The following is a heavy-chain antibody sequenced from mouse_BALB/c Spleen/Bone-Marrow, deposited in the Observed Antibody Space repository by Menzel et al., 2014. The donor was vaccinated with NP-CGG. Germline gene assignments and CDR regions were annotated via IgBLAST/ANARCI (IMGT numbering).Heavy chain of an antibody. CDR1: GYAFSSYW. CDR3: ARKVYGNYWYFDV. Sequence: VKVVESGAELVRPGSSVKISCKASGYAFSSYWMNWVKRRPGQGLEWIGQIYPGDGDTNYNGKFKGKATLTADKSSSTAYMQLSSLTSEASAVYFCARKVYGNYWYFDVWGAGTTVTVSS. D-gene: IGHD2-1*01. J-gene: IGHJ1*01. V-gene: IGHV1-80*01. CDR2: IYPGDGDT.